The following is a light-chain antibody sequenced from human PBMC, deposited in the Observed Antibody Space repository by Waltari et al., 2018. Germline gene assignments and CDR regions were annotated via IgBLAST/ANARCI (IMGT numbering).Light chain of an antibody. J-gene: IGKJ1*01. CDR2: GAS. Sequence: IVLTQSPGTLSLSPGERATVSCRASQSVSSSYLAWYQQKPGQAPRLLIYGASSRATGIPDRFSGSGSGTDFTLTISRLEPEDFAVYYCQQYGSSPWTFGQGTKVEIK. CDR3: QQYGSSPWT. CDR1: QSVSSSY. V-gene: IGKV3-20*01.